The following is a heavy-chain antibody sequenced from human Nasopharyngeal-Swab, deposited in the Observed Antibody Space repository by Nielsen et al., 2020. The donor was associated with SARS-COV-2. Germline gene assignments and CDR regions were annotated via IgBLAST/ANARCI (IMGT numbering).Heavy chain of an antibody. V-gene: IGHV1-69*01. D-gene: IGHD3-16*02. J-gene: IGHJ4*02. CDR2: IIPIFGTP. CDR3: AKFDDYIWGSYRYTHSGLDY. Sequence: WGGQAPGQGLEGMGGIIPIFGTPNYAQKFQGRVTITADESTSTAYMELSSLRSEDTAVYYCAKFDDYIWGSYRYTHSGLDYWGQGTLVTVSS.